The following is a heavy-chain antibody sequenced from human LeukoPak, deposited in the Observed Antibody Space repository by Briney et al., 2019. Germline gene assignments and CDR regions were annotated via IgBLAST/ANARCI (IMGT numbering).Heavy chain of an antibody. D-gene: IGHD6-19*01. J-gene: IGHJ4*02. Sequence: GESLKISCKGSGYSINNYWIGWVRQMPGKGLEWMGIIYPADSDIRYSPSFQGQVTISADKSISTVYLQWSSLKASDTAMYYCARHPSYTRGWPLDYWGQGTLVTVSS. CDR3: ARHPSYTRGWPLDY. CDR2: IYPADSDI. CDR1: GYSINNYW. V-gene: IGHV5-51*01.